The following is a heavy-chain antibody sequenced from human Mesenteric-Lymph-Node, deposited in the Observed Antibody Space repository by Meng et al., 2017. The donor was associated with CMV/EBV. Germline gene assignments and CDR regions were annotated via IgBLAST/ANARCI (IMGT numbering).Heavy chain of an antibody. CDR1: GFIFSSSA. CDR2: ISTSGGTT. J-gene: IGHJ3*02. D-gene: IGHD2-8*01. V-gene: IGHV3-23*01. Sequence: GESLKISCAASGFIFSSSAMNWVRQAPGKGLEWASAISTSGGTTTYADSVKGRFTISRDNSKNTLYLQMNSLRADDTAVYYCARSGASNGGAFDIWGQGTMVTVSS. CDR3: ARSGASNGGAFDI.